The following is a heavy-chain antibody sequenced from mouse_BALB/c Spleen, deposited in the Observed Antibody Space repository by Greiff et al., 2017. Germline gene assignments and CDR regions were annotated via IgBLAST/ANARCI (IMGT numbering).Heavy chain of an antibody. J-gene: IGHJ3*01. Sequence: VKLQQPGAELVKPGASVKMSCKASGFTFTSYWMHWVKQRPGQGLEWIGVIDPSDSYTSYNQKFKGKATLTVDTSSSTAYMQLSSLTSEDSAVYYCTRYYGSPFAYWGQGTLVTVSA. CDR3: TRYYGSPFAY. V-gene: IGHV1S127*01. CDR1: GFTFTSYW. D-gene: IGHD1-1*01. CDR2: IDPSDSYT.